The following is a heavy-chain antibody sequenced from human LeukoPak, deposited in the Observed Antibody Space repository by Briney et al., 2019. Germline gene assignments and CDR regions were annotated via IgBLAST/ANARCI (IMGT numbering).Heavy chain of an antibody. CDR2: IKEDGSDK. CDR3: ARDLGEIALDY. CDR1: GFIFSNYW. V-gene: IGHV3-7*01. Sequence: GGSLRLSCAASGFIFSNYWMSWVRQAPGKGLEWVANIKEDGSDKYYVGSVKGRFTISRDNAKNSLYLQMNSLRAEDTAVYYCARDLGEIALDYWGQGTLVTVSS. J-gene: IGHJ4*02. D-gene: IGHD3-10*01.